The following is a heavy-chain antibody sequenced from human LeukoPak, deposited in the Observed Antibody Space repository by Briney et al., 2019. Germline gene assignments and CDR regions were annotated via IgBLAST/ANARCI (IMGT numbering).Heavy chain of an antibody. V-gene: IGHV3-23*01. J-gene: IGHJ3*02. Sequence: PGGSLRLSCAASGFTFSSYAMSWVRQAPGKGLEWVSAISGSGGSTYYADSVKGRFTISRDNAKNSLYLQMNSLRAEDTAVYYCARESGSPHDAFDIWGQGTMVTVSS. D-gene: IGHD1-26*01. CDR2: ISGSGGST. CDR3: ARESGSPHDAFDI. CDR1: GFTFSSYA.